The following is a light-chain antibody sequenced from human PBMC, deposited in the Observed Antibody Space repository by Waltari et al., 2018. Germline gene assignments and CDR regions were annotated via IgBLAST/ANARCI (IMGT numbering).Light chain of an antibody. CDR1: SSDIGRYYY. CDR2: DVN. Sequence: QSALTQPASVSGSPGQSITLSCTGTSSDIGRYYYVSWYQHHPGKAPKLMIFDVNERPSGVSNRFSGSKSGNAASLTISGLQAEDEAHYYCSSYTTTSTYVFGTGTKVTVL. CDR3: SSYTTTSTYV. J-gene: IGLJ1*01. V-gene: IGLV2-14*03.